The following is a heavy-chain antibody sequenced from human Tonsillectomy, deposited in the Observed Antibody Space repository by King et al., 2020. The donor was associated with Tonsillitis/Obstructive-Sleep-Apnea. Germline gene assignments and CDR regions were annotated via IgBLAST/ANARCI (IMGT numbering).Heavy chain of an antibody. CDR1: GYTFTTYG. CDR3: ARDSRSHYYDTSGYYTFEY. J-gene: IGHJ4*02. V-gene: IGHV1-18*01. CDR2: ISAYNGDT. D-gene: IGHD3-22*01. Sequence: VQLVESGAEVKKPGASVKVSCKASGYTFTTYGISWVRQAPGQGLEWMGWISAYNGDTNYAQRLQDRVTMTTDTSTSTAYMEVRRLRSDDTAVYYCARDSRSHYYDTSGYYTFEYWGQGTLVTVSS.